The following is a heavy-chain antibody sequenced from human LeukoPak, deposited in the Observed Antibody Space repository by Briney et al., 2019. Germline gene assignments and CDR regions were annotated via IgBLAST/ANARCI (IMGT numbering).Heavy chain of an antibody. CDR3: ARHDPYYYGSGSYSHWFDP. CDR1: GGSISSYY. D-gene: IGHD3-10*01. V-gene: IGHV4-4*09. Sequence: SETLSLTCTVSGGSISSYYWSWIRQPPGKGLEWIGYIYTSRSTNYNPSLKSRVTISVDTSKNQFSLKLSSVTAADTAVYYCARHDPYYYGSGSYSHWFDPWGQGTLVTVSS. J-gene: IGHJ5*02. CDR2: IYTSRST.